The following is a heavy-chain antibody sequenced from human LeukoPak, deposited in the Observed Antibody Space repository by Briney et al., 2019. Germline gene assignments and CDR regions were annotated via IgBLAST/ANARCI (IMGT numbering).Heavy chain of an antibody. J-gene: IGHJ3*02. Sequence: PGGSLRLSCAASGFTFSSYAMHWVRQAPGKGLEWVAVISYDGSNKYYADSVKGRFTISRDNSKNTLYLQMNSLRAEDTAVYYCAKPRATVTTFDAFDIWGQGTMVTVSS. V-gene: IGHV3-30-3*02. CDR3: AKPRATVTTFDAFDI. D-gene: IGHD4-17*01. CDR2: ISYDGSNK. CDR1: GFTFSSYA.